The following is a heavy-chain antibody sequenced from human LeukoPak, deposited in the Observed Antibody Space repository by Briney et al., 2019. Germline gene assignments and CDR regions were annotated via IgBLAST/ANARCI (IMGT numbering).Heavy chain of an antibody. V-gene: IGHV3-33*01. CDR2: ILYDGSNK. CDR3: ARGTRGPGAFDI. D-gene: IGHD3-16*01. J-gene: IGHJ3*02. Sequence: GGSLRLSCAASGFTFSSYGMHWVRQAPGRGREWVAVILYDGSNKYYADSVKGRFTISRDNSKNTLYLQMSSLRAEDTAVYYCARGTRGPGAFDIWGQGTMVTVSS. CDR1: GFTFSSYG.